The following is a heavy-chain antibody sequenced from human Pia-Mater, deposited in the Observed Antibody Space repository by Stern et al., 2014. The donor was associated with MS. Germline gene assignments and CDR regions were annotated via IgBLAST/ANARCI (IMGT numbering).Heavy chain of an antibody. CDR2: IDYRGRP. CDR3: ARQGSFDFWSG. Sequence: QVQLQESGPGLVNPSETLSLTCTVSGGSLSSSTYYWGWIRPPPGKHLEGIGSIDYRGRPYCTPPLAGRLDISMGAPKTNFSLKPPSETAADTAVYYCARQGSFDFWSGWGQGTLVTVSS. CDR1: GGSLSSSTYY. D-gene: IGHD3-3*01. J-gene: IGHJ4*02. V-gene: IGHV4-39*01.